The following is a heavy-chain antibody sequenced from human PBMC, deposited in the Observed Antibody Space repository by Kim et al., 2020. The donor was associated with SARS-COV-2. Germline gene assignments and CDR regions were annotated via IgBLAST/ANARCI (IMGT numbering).Heavy chain of an antibody. CDR2: FDPEDGET. CDR3: ATSPALRASAGTQRFNNSFDP. J-gene: IGHJ5*02. V-gene: IGHV1-24*01. CDR1: GYTLTELS. Sequence: ASVKVSCKVSGYTLTELSMHWVRQAPGKGLEWMGGFDPEDGETIYAQKFQGRVTMTEDTSTDTAYMELSSLRSEDTAVYYCATSPALRASAGTQRFNNSFDPWGQGTPVTVS. D-gene: IGHD6-13*01.